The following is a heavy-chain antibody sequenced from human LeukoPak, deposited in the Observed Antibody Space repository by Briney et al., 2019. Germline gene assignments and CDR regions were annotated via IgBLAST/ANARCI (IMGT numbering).Heavy chain of an antibody. V-gene: IGHV1-69*06. D-gene: IGHD6-19*01. CDR1: GYTFTGYY. J-gene: IGHJ4*02. CDR2: IIPIFGTA. Sequence: GASVKVSCKASGYTFTGYYMHWVRQAPGQGLEWMGGIIPIFGTANYAQKFQGRVTITADKSTSTAYMELSSLRSEDTAVYFCARDYPAVAGIILAGWGQGTLVTVSS. CDR3: ARDYPAVAGIILAG.